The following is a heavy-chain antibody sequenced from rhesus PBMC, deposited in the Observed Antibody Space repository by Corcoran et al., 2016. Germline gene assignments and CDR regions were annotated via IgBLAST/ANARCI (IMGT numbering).Heavy chain of an antibody. Sequence: QVQLQESGPGLVKPSETLSLTCAVSGGSISSNYWNWIRQSPRKRLEWNGYIYGGSGTPSYNPSLKSRVTISTNTSKNQFYLKLSSVTAADTAVYYCARDQPNYRGFDYWGQGVLVTVSS. J-gene: IGHJ4*01. CDR2: IYGGSGTP. CDR1: GGSISSNY. V-gene: IGHV4-147*01. D-gene: IGHD3-16*01. CDR3: ARDQPNYRGFDY.